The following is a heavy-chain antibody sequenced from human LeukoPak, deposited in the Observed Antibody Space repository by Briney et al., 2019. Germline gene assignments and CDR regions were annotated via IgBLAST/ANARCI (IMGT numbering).Heavy chain of an antibody. D-gene: IGHD3-22*01. CDR3: ARKEPYYYDSSGYYAGYFDY. CDR2: INPSGGST. Sequence: GASLKVSCKASGYTLTSYYMHWVRQAPGQGLEWMGIINPSGGSTSYAQNSQGRVTMTRDTSTTTVYMELSSLRSEETAVYYCARKEPYYYDSSGYYAGYFDYWGQGTLVTVSS. V-gene: IGHV1-46*01. CDR1: GYTLTSYY. J-gene: IGHJ4*02.